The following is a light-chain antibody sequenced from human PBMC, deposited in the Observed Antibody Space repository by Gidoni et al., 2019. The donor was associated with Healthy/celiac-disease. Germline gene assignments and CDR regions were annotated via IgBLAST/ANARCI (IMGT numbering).Light chain of an antibody. J-gene: IGKJ4*01. CDR2: AAS. CDR1: QSISSQ. Sequence: DIQMTQSPSSLSASVGDRVTITCRASQSISSQLNWYQQKPGKAPKLLIYAASTLQSGVPSRFSGSGSGTDFTLTISSLQPEDFATYYCQQSYSTPPTFGGGTKVEIK. V-gene: IGKV1-39*01. CDR3: QQSYSTPPT.